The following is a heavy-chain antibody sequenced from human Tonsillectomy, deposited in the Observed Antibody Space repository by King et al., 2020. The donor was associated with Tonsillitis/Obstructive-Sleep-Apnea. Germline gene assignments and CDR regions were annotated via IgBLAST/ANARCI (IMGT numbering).Heavy chain of an antibody. CDR2: ISGSGGST. Sequence: VQLVESGGGLVQPGGSLRLSCAASGFTFNNYAMSWVRQAPGKGLEWVSAISGSGGSTFYADSLKGRFTISRDNSRNTLYLQMNSLRAEDTALYFCAKGATQYGSGSSNLDYWGQGTLVTVSS. J-gene: IGHJ4*02. CDR3: AKGATQYGSGSSNLDY. D-gene: IGHD3-10*01. CDR1: GFTFNNYA. V-gene: IGHV3-23*04.